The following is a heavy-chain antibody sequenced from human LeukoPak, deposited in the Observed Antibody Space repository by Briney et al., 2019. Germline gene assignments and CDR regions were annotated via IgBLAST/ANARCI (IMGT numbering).Heavy chain of an antibody. CDR1: GYTFTSYD. CDR2: MNPNSGNT. CDR3: ARGVPGDY. J-gene: IGHJ4*02. D-gene: IGHD1-14*01. V-gene: IGHV1-8*02. Sequence: ASVKVSCKASGYTFTSYDINWVRQATGQGLEWMGWMNPNSGNTGYAQKLQGRVTMTTDTSTSTAYMELRSLRSDDTAVYYCARGVPGDYWGQGTLVTVSS.